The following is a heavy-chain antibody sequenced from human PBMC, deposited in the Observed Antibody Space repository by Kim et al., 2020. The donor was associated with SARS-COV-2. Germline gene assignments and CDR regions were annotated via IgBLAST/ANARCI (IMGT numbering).Heavy chain of an antibody. Sequence: YPSLKSRVTMTVDTSKKQFSLKLSSVTAADTAVYYCASLMTTVTFDASDLWGQGTLVTVSS. CDR3: ASLMTTVTFDASDL. J-gene: IGHJ3*01. V-gene: IGHV4-34*01. D-gene: IGHD4-17*01.